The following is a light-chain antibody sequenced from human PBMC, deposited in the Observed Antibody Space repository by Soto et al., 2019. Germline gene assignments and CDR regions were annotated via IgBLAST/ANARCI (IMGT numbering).Light chain of an antibody. CDR3: SSYTSSSTLVV. CDR1: SSDVGGYNY. Sequence: QSALTQPASVSGSTGRSITISCTGASSDVGGYNYVSWYQQHPGKAPKLMIYDVSNRPSGVSNRFSGSKSGNTASLTISGLQAEDEAYYYCSSYTSSSTLVVFGGGTKVTVL. CDR2: DVS. V-gene: IGLV2-14*01. J-gene: IGLJ2*01.